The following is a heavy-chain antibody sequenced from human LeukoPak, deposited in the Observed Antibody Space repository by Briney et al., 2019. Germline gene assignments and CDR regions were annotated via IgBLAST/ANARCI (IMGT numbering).Heavy chain of an antibody. CDR2: ISGSGGST. J-gene: IGHJ4*02. CDR3: AKSVGRYCSSTSCSAFDY. Sequence: GGSLRLSCAASGFTVSSNYMSWVRQAPGKGLEWVSGISGSGGSTYYADSVKGRFTISRDNSKNTLYLQMNSLRAEDTAVYYCAKSVGRYCSSTSCSAFDYWGQGTLVTVSS. D-gene: IGHD2-2*01. V-gene: IGHV3-23*01. CDR1: GFTVSSNY.